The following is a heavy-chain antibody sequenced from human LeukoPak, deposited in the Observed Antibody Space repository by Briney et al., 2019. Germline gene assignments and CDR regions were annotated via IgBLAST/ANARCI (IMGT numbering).Heavy chain of an antibody. CDR1: GFAFSRYD. D-gene: IGHD6-13*01. J-gene: IGHJ2*01. CDR2: ISVTGGTT. CDR3: TRREDSSDWSSPRYFDL. Sequence: GGSLRLSCAASGFAFSRYDMSWVRQAPGKGLEWVSTISVTGGTTFYAESVKGRFTISRDNSKNTLYLQMNSLKTEDTAVYYCTRREDSSDWSSPRYFDLWGRGTLVTVSS. V-gene: IGHV3-23*01.